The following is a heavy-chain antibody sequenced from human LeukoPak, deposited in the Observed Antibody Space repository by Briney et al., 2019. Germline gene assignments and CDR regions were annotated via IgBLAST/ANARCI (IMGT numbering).Heavy chain of an antibody. CDR1: GFTFSSYA. D-gene: IGHD3-3*01. CDR2: ISYDGSNK. CDR3: AREYYDFWSGYYNYYYYGMDV. J-gene: IGHJ6*02. V-gene: IGHV3-30*04. Sequence: GGSLRLSCAASGFTFSSYAMHWVRQAPGKGLEWVAVISYDGSNKYYADSVKGRFTISRDNSKNTLYLQMNSLRAEDTAVYYCAREYYDFWSGYYNYYYYGMDVWGQRTTVTVSS.